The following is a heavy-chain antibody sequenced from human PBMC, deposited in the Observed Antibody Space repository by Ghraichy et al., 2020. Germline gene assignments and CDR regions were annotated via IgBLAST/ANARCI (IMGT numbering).Heavy chain of an antibody. CDR2: ITPIFGTA. V-gene: IGHV1-69*13. Sequence: VKVSCKASGGTFSNYAITWVRQAPGRGPEWLGGITPIFGTANYAQKFQDRVTITADESTNTAYMELSSLRSEDTAVYYCARDVTQWQPVDDAFDIWGPGTMVTVSS. J-gene: IGHJ3*02. D-gene: IGHD6-19*01. CDR1: GGTFSNYA. CDR3: ARDVTQWQPVDDAFDI.